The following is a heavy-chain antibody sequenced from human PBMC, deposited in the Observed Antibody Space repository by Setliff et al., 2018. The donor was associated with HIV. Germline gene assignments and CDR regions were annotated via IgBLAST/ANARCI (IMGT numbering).Heavy chain of an antibody. J-gene: IGHJ3*01. CDR1: GGSISSSSYY. CDR3: ARGWGHDGFDF. Sequence: KPSETLSLTCTVSGGSISSSSYYWGWIRQPPGKGLEWIGSIYYSGSTNYNPSLKSRVTMSIDTSKNQFSLNVSSVTAADTAVYYCARGWGHDGFDFWGQGAMVTVSS. V-gene: IGHV4-39*07. D-gene: IGHD7-27*01. CDR2: IYYSGST.